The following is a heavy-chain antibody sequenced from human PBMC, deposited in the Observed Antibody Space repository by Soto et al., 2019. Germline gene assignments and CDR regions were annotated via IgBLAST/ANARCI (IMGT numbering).Heavy chain of an antibody. D-gene: IGHD2-2*01. CDR3: AKVMRGIVVVPAARYFDY. V-gene: IGHV3-23*01. J-gene: IGHJ4*02. CDR2: ISGSGGST. Sequence: GSLRLSCAASGFTFSSYAMSWVRQAPGKGLEWVSAISGSGGSTYYADSVKGRFTISRDNSKNTLYLQMNSLRAEDTAVYYCAKVMRGIVVVPAARYFDYWGQGTLVTVSS. CDR1: GFTFSSYA.